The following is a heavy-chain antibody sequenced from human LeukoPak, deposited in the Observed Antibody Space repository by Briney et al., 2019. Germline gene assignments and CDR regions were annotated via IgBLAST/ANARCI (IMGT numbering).Heavy chain of an antibody. V-gene: IGHV4-59*01. CDR1: GASISSYY. CDR2: IYYSEST. CDR3: ARLRGGDYSSYNWFDP. J-gene: IGHJ5*02. D-gene: IGHD2-21*02. Sequence: SETLSLTCTVSGASISSYYWSWIRQPPGKGLEWIGYIYYSESTNYNPSLKSRVTISVDTSKNLFSLKLSSVTAADTAVYYCARLRGGDYSSYNWFDPWGQGTLITVSS.